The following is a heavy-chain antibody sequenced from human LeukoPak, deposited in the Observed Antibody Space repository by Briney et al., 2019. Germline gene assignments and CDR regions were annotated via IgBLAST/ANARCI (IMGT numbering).Heavy chain of an antibody. CDR2: INTDGSST. V-gene: IGHV3-74*01. Sequence: GGSLRLSCAASGFTFSSYWMHWVRQAPGKGLVWVSRINTDGSSTSYADSVKGRFTISRDNAKNTLYLQMNSLRAEDTAVYYCARDLWKWELLGYYYFDYWGQGTLVTVSS. D-gene: IGHD1-26*01. CDR3: ARDLWKWELLGYYYFDY. J-gene: IGHJ4*02. CDR1: GFTFSSYW.